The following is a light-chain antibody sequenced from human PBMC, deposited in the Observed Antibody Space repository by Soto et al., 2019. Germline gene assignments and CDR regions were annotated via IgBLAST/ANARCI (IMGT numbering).Light chain of an antibody. J-gene: IGKJ1*01. CDR1: QGITNF. CDR2: TAS. Sequence: DIQVTQSPSSLSASVGDTVTIACRASQGITNFLAWYQQKPGKVPQLLIHTASTLQSGVPSRFSGSGFGTDFTLTISSLQPEDVATYYCQKYDDDPPTFGQGTTVEIK. V-gene: IGKV1-27*01. CDR3: QKYDDDPPT.